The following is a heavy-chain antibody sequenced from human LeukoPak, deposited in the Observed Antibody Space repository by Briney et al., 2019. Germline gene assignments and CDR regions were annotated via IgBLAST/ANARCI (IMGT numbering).Heavy chain of an antibody. CDR2: ISGSGGST. V-gene: IGHV3-23*01. CDR3: AKGGLSIAVAGHFDL. Sequence: PGGPLRLSCAASGFTFSSYAMSWVRQAPGKGLEWVSAISGSGGSTYYADSVKGRFTISRDNSKNTLYLQMNSLRAEDTAVYYCAKGGLSIAVAGHFDLWGRGTLVTVSS. D-gene: IGHD6-19*01. J-gene: IGHJ2*01. CDR1: GFTFSSYA.